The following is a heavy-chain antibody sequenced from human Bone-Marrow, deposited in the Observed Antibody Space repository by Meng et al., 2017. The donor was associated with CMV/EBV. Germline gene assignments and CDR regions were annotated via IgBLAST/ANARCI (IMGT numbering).Heavy chain of an antibody. CDR1: GGSISSYY. V-gene: IGHV4-59*01. Sequence: SETLSLTCTVSGGSISSYYWSWIRQPPGKGLEWIGYIYYSGSTNYNPSLKSRVTISVDTSKNQFSLKLSSVTAADTAVYYCARASPGYYYYYGMDVWGQGTTVTVS. J-gene: IGHJ6*02. CDR3: ARASPGYYYYYGMDV. CDR2: IYYSGST.